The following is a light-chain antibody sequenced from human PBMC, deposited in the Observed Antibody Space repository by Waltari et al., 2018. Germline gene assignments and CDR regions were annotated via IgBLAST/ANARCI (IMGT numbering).Light chain of an antibody. CDR1: SSNVGNNV. V-gene: IGLV1-44*01. CDR2: RND. Sequence: QSVLTQPPSASGAPGQRVTISCSGSSSNVGNNVVNWYQQIPGTAPKLLIYRNDRRPSGVPDRFSGSKSGTSASLASSGLQSEDEGDYDCASWDDSPNGRWVFGGGTKLTVL. CDR3: ASWDDSPNGRWV. J-gene: IGLJ3*02.